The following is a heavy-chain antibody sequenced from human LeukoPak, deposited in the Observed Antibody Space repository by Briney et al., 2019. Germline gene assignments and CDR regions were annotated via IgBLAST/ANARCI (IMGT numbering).Heavy chain of an antibody. D-gene: IGHD2-2*01. CDR3: AREREVVPAAKVWFDP. V-gene: IGHV1-69*13. CDR1: GGTVSSYA. Sequence: ASVKVSCKASGGTVSSYAISWVRQAPGQGLEWMGGIIPIFGTANYAQKFQGRVTITADESTSTAYMELSSLRSEDTAVYYCAREREVVPAAKVWFDPWGQGTLVTVSS. J-gene: IGHJ5*02. CDR2: IIPIFGTA.